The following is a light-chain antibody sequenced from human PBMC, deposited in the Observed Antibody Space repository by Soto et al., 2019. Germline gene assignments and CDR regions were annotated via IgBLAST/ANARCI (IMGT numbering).Light chain of an antibody. Sequence: EIGLTQSPATLSLSPGERATLSCGASQSVSSSYLAWYQQKPGQAPRLLIYGASSRATGIPARLSGSGSGTEFTLTISSIEPEDFAVYYCQQRSNWITFGHGTRLEIK. J-gene: IGKJ5*01. V-gene: IGKV3D-20*02. CDR2: GAS. CDR1: QSVSSSY. CDR3: QQRSNWIT.